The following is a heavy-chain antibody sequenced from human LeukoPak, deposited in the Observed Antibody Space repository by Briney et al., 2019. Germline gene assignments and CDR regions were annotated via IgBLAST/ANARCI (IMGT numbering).Heavy chain of an antibody. Sequence: SETLSLTCTVSGGSISSHYWSWIRQPPGKGLEWVGYIDHSGSTNYNPSLQSRVTISVDMSNNQFSLKLRSVTAADTAVYYCARRLYPYAFDIWGQGTMVTVSS. V-gene: IGHV4-59*11. CDR1: GGSISSHY. J-gene: IGHJ3*02. D-gene: IGHD2-8*01. CDR3: ARRLYPYAFDI. CDR2: IDHSGST.